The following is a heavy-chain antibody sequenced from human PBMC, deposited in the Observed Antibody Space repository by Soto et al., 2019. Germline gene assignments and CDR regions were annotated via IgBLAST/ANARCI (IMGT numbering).Heavy chain of an antibody. V-gene: IGHV3-21*01. CDR2: ISSSSSYI. CDR1: GFTFSSYS. J-gene: IGHJ4*02. CDR3: ARAHGVVIYFDY. D-gene: IGHD3-3*01. Sequence: GGSLRLSCAASGFTFSSYSMNWVRQAPGKGLEWVSSISSSSSYIYYADSVKGRFTISRDNAKNSLYLQMNSLRAEDTAVYYCARAHGVVIYFDYWGQGTLVTVSS.